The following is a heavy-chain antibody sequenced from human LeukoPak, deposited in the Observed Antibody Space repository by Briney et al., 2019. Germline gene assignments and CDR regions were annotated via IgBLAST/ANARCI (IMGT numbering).Heavy chain of an antibody. V-gene: IGHV4-34*01. CDR3: ARYDFWSGYLDY. CDR2: INHSGST. J-gene: IGHJ4*02. Sequence: SETLSLTCAVYGGSFSGYYWSWLRQPPGKGLEWIGEINHSGSTNYNPSLKSRVTISVDTSKNQFSLKLSSVTAADTDVYYCARYDFWSGYLDYWGQGTLVTVSS. D-gene: IGHD3-3*01. CDR1: GGSFSGYY.